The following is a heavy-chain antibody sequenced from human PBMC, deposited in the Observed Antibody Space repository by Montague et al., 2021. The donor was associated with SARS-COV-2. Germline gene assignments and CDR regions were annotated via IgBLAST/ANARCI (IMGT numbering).Heavy chain of an antibody. J-gene: IGHJ3*02. CDR1: GGSITVIRYD. V-gene: IGHV4-39*01. CDR3: ARHRANAGSFDI. Sequence: SETLSLTCTVSGGSITVIRYDWGWIRQPPGKGLEWIGSVHYTGITSYNSSLKRRVTISVDTSENQFSLRMTSVTASDTAVYYCARHRANAGSFDIWGQGTMVTVSS. CDR2: VHYTGIT. D-gene: IGHD1-1*01.